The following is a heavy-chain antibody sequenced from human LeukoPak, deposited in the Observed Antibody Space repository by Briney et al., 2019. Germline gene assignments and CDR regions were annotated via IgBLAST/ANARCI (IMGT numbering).Heavy chain of an antibody. Sequence: GGSLRLSCAAXXXXXXSXXMSWVRXAXXXXXXXXXXXXXXXGSTYYADSVKGRFTISRDNSKNTLYLQMNSLRAEDTAVYYCAKDPEYYYDSSGYYPRFDYWGQGTLVTVSS. D-gene: IGHD3-22*01. CDR3: AKDPEYYYDSSGYYPRFDY. V-gene: IGHV3-23*01. CDR2: XXXXXGST. J-gene: IGHJ4*02. CDR1: XXXXXSXX.